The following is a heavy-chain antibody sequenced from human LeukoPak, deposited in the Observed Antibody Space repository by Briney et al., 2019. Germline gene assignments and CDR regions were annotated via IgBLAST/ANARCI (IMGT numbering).Heavy chain of an antibody. D-gene: IGHD6-19*01. CDR1: GYTFTSYG. V-gene: IGHV1-18*01. CDR2: ISAYNGNT. J-gene: IGHJ4*02. Sequence: ASVKVSCKASGYTFTSYGISWVRQAPGQGLEWMGWISAYNGNTNYAQKLQGRVTMTTDTSTSTAYMELRNLRSDDTAVYYCARDSGSGWSYYFDYWGQGTLVTVSS. CDR3: ARDSGSGWSYYFDY.